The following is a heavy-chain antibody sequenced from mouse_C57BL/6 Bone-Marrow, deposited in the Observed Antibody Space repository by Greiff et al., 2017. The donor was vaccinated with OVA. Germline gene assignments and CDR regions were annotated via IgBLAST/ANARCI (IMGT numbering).Heavy chain of an antibody. V-gene: IGHV5-15*01. CDR3: ARTPFTTVVAPYAMDY. CDR1: GFTFSDYG. CDR2: ISNLAYSI. Sequence: DVMLVESGGGLVQPGGSLKLSCAASGFTFSDYGMAWVRQAPRKGPEWVAFISNLAYSIYYADTVTGRFTISRENAKNTLYLEMSSLRSEDTAMYYCARTPFTTVVAPYAMDYWGQGTSVTVSS. D-gene: IGHD1-1*01. J-gene: IGHJ4*01.